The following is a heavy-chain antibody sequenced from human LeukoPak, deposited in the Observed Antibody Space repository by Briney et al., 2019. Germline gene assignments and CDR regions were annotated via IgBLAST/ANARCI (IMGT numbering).Heavy chain of an antibody. CDR3: ARGVLWFGELPAPRMDV. D-gene: IGHD3-10*01. Sequence: SETLSLTCAVYGGSFSGYYWSWVRQPPGKGLEWIGEINHSGSTNYNPSLTSRVTISVDTSKNQSSLKLSSVTAADTAVYYCARGVLWFGELPAPRMDVWGKGTTVTVSS. CDR2: INHSGST. CDR1: GGSFSGYY. V-gene: IGHV4-34*01. J-gene: IGHJ6*04.